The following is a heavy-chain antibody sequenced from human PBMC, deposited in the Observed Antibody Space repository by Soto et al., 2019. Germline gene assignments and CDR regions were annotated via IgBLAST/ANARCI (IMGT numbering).Heavy chain of an antibody. D-gene: IGHD3-3*01. CDR3: ARAPIFGVVIYYYYGMDV. CDR1: GGSFSGYY. Sequence: QVQLQQWGAGLLKPSETLSLTCAVYGGSFSGYYWSWIRQPPGKGLEWIGEINHSGSTNYNPSLKSRVTISVDTSKNQFSLKLSSVTDADTAVYYCARAPIFGVVIYYYYGMDVWGQGTTVTV. CDR2: INHSGST. V-gene: IGHV4-34*01. J-gene: IGHJ6*02.